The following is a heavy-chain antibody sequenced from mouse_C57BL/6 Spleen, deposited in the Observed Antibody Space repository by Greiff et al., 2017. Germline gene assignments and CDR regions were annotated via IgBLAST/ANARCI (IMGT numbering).Heavy chain of an antibody. D-gene: IGHD2-4*01. J-gene: IGHJ4*01. CDR3: ARMRYDYDPYYAMDY. V-gene: IGHV1-18*01. Sequence: EVQLQQSGPELVKPGASVKIPCKASGYTFTDYNMDWVKQSHGKSLEWIGDINPNSGGTIYNQKFKGKATLTVDKSSSTAYMELRSLTSEDTAVYYCARMRYDYDPYYAMDYWGQGTSVTVSS. CDR1: GYTFTDYN. CDR2: INPNSGGT.